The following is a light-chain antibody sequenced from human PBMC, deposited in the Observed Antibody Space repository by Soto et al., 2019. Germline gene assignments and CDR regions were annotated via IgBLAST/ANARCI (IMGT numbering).Light chain of an antibody. Sequence: DIQMTQSPSTLSASVGDRVTITCRASQSFNTWLAWYQQKPGKAPNLLIYKASSLASGVPSRFSGSGSGTEFTLTISSLQPDDLATYYCQQYNSFPWTFGQGTKVAI. CDR3: QQYNSFPWT. CDR2: KAS. V-gene: IGKV1-5*03. J-gene: IGKJ1*01. CDR1: QSFNTW.